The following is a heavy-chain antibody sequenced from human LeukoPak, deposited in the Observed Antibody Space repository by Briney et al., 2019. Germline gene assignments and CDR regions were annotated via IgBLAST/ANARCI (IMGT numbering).Heavy chain of an antibody. CDR3: AKPITMIVVGPVGFDY. CDR1: GGSFSGYY. Sequence: SETLSLTCAVYGGSFSGYYWSWIRQPPGKGLEWIGEINHSGSTNYNPSLKSRVTISVDTSKNQFSLKLSSVTAADTAVYYCAKPITMIVVGPVGFDYWGQGTLVTVSS. V-gene: IGHV4-34*01. CDR2: INHSGST. J-gene: IGHJ4*02. D-gene: IGHD3-22*01.